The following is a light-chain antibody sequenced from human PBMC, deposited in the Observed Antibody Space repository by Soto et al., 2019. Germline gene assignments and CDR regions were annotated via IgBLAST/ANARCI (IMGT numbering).Light chain of an antibody. CDR2: GAS. CDR3: QQYRSSPQT. CDR1: QSVSSSY. Sequence: EIVLPQSPGTLSLSPGERATLSCGASQSVSSSYLAWYQQKPGQAPRLLIYGASSRATGIPDRFSGSGSGTDFTLTISRLEPEDFAVYYCQQYRSSPQTFAQGTRLEIK. V-gene: IGKV3-20*01. J-gene: IGKJ5*01.